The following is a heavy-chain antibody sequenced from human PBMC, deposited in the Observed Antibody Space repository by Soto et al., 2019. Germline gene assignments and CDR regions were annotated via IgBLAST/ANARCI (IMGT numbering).Heavy chain of an antibody. CDR2: IYYSGST. V-gene: IGHV4-31*03. Sequence: SETLSLTCTVSGGSISSGGYYWSWIRQHPGKGLEWIGYIYYSGSTYYNPSLKSRVTISVDTSKNQFSLKLSSVTAADTAVYYCARDAYGDHKGGFDYWGQGTLVTVSS. D-gene: IGHD4-17*01. CDR3: ARDAYGDHKGGFDY. J-gene: IGHJ4*02. CDR1: GGSISSGGYY.